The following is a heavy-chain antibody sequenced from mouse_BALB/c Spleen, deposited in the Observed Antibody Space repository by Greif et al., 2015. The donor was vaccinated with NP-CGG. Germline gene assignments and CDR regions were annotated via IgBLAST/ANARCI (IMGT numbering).Heavy chain of an antibody. D-gene: IGHD2-4*01. CDR3: ASMITTYYFDY. V-gene: IGHV3-8*02. J-gene: IGHJ2*01. Sequence: EVKVVESGPSLVKPSQTLSLTCSVTGDSITSGYWNWIRKFPGNTLEYMGYISYSGSTYYNPSLKSRISITRYTSKNXYYLQLNSLTPEDTATYYCASMITTYYFDYWGQGTTLTVSS. CDR1: GDSITSGY. CDR2: ISYSGST.